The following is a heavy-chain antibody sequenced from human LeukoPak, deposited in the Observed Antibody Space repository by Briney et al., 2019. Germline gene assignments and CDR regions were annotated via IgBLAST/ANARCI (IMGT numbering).Heavy chain of an antibody. V-gene: IGHV3-9*01. CDR2: ISWNSGSI. J-gene: IGHJ4*02. Sequence: GRSLRLSCAASGFTFDDYAVHWVRQAPGKGLEWVSGISWNSGSIGYADSVKGRFTISRDNAKNSLYLQMNSLRAEDTALYYCAKDRAGGYYYALDYWGQGTLVTVSS. CDR1: GFTFDDYA. CDR3: AKDRAGGYYYALDY. D-gene: IGHD3-22*01.